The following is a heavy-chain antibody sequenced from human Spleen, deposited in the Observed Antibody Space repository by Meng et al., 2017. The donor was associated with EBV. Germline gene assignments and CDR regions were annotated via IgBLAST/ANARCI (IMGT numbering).Heavy chain of an antibody. CDR2: IYGDDDK. CDR3: VHRQDSGWYFDF. D-gene: IGHD6-19*01. CDR1: GFSLSTSGEG. Sequence: QITLKESGPTLVKPTQTLTLTCPFSGFSLSTSGEGVGWIRQPPGKALEWLAVIYGDDDKRYSPSLNSRLTISKDTSKNLVVLTMTNMDPVDTATYYCVHRQDSGWYFDFWGQGTLVTVSS. J-gene: IGHJ4*02. V-gene: IGHV2-5*02.